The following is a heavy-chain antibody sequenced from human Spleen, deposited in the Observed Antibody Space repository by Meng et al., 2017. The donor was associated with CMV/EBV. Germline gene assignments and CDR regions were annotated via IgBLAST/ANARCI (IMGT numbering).Heavy chain of an antibody. D-gene: IGHD2-2*01. CDR2: IRHDGSNQ. V-gene: IGHV3-30*02. CDR1: GFTFSNYG. J-gene: IGHJ4*02. Sequence: GESLKISCAATGFTFSNYGMHWVRQAPGKGLEWVAFIRHDGSNQYYADSVKGRFTISRDNSKNTLYLQMNTLTTEDTPVFFCAKAQRFGVVIPAAAPDYWGQGTLVTVSS. CDR3: AKAQRFGVVIPAAAPDY.